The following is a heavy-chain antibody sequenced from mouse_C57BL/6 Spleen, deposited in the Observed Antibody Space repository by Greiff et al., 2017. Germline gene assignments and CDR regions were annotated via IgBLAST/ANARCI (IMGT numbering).Heavy chain of an antibody. J-gene: IGHJ4*01. CDR1: GFSLTSYA. D-gene: IGHD1-1*01. CDR2: IWTGGGT. CDR3: ARNDYYGSSPYAMDD. Sequence: VKLQESGPGLVAPSQSLSITCTVSGFSLTSYAISWVRQPPGKGLEWLGVIWTGGGTNYNSALKSRLSISKDNSKSQVFLKMNSLQTDDTARYYCARNDYYGSSPYAMDDWGQGTSVTVSS. V-gene: IGHV2-9-1*01.